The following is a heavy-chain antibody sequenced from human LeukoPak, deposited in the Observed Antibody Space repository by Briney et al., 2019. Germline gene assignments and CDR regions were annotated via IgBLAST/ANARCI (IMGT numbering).Heavy chain of an antibody. CDR3: ARDLRGSKWLRYGPDY. J-gene: IGHJ4*02. CDR1: GCTFTGYY. D-gene: IGHD5-12*01. V-gene: IGHV1-2*02. Sequence: GASVKVSCKASGCTFTGYYMHWVRQAPGQGLEWMGWINPNSGGTNYAQKFQGRVTMTRDTSISTAYMELSRLRSDDTAVYYCARDLRGSKWLRYGPDYWGQGTLVTVSS. CDR2: INPNSGGT.